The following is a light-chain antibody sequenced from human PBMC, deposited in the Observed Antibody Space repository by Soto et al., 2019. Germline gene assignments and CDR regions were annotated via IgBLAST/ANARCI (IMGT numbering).Light chain of an antibody. Sequence: QSVLTQPPSVSGAPGQMATISCTGSSSNIGADYDVHWYQHLPGTAPKLLIYGNNNLPSGVPDRFSGSQSGSTASLAITGRQAEYEADYFCQSYDAGLSDSYVFGTGTKLTVL. CDR1: SSNIGADYD. V-gene: IGLV1-40*01. J-gene: IGLJ1*01. CDR3: QSYDAGLSDSYV. CDR2: GNN.